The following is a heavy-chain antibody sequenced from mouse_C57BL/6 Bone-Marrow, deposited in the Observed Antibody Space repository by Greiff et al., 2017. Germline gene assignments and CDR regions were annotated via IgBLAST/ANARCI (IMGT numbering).Heavy chain of an antibody. J-gene: IGHJ4*01. V-gene: IGHV5-17*01. Sequence: EVQGVESGGGLVKPGGSLKLSCAASGFTFSDYGMHWVRQAPEKGLEWVAYISSGSSTIYYADTVKGRFTISRDNAKNTLFLQMTSLRSEDTAMYYCARDYEGPYYYAMDYWGQGTSVTVSS. CDR1: GFTFSDYG. CDR3: ARDYEGPYYYAMDY. CDR2: ISSGSSTI. D-gene: IGHD2-4*01.